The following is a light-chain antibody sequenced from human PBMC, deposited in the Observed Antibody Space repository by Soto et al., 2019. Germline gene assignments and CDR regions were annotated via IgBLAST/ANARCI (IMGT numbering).Light chain of an antibody. CDR2: GAS. CDR1: QIVSSTF. CDR3: QQYDTSLIT. V-gene: IGKV3-20*01. J-gene: IGKJ5*01. Sequence: EIVLTQSPGTLSLSPGERATLSCKCSQIVSSTFLAWYQQKPGRAPRLLIYGASSRATGIPDRFSGSASGTDCTLTISSLEPEDFAMYYCQQYDTSLITLAQGTRLEIK.